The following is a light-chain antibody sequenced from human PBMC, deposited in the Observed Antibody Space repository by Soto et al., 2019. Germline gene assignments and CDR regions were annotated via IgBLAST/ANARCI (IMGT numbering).Light chain of an antibody. Sequence: QSVLTQPPSASGTPGQRVTISCSGRGSNVGTSYVYWYQQLPGTAPKLLIYANNQRPSGVPDRFSGSKSGTSASLAISGLRSEDEADYYCAAWDDSLSGRVFGGGTKQIVL. CDR1: GSNVGTSY. J-gene: IGLJ3*02. CDR3: AAWDDSLSGRV. CDR2: ANN. V-gene: IGLV1-47*01.